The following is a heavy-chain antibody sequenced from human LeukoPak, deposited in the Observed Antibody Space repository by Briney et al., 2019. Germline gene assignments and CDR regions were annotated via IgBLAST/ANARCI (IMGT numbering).Heavy chain of an antibody. D-gene: IGHD2-2*01. CDR2: INGDGSST. V-gene: IGHV3-74*01. CDR1: GFTFSSNW. J-gene: IGHJ3*01. CDR3: ARTEYCSPTSCKYASF. Sequence: GGSLRLSCAASGFTFSSNWMHWVRQVPGKGLVWVSQINGDGSSTNYADSVKGRFTISRDNAKNTLYLQMNSLRAEDTAVYYCARTEYCSPTSCKYASFWGQGTMVTVSS.